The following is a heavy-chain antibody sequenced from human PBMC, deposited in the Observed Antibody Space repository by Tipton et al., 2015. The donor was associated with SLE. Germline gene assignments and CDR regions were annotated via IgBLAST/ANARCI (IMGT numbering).Heavy chain of an antibody. Sequence: TLSLTCTVSGGSISSYYWSWIRQPPGKGLEWIGEINHSGSTNYNPSLKSRVTISVDTSKNQFSLKLNSVTAADTAVYYCARADGDYPGWGQGTLVTVSS. CDR3: ARADGDYPG. V-gene: IGHV4-34*01. CDR1: GGSISSYY. CDR2: INHSGST. D-gene: IGHD4-17*01. J-gene: IGHJ4*02.